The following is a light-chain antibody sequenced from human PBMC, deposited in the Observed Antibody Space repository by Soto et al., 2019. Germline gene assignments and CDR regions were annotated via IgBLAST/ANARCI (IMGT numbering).Light chain of an antibody. V-gene: IGKV1-9*01. Sequence: IQLTQSPSSLSPSVGDRVTITCRASQGISSYLGWYQQKPGKAPNLLIYDASTLHSGVPSRFSGGGSGTDFTLTISSLQPEDFATYYCQQVNVYPSTFGGGTKVEIK. CDR2: DAS. J-gene: IGKJ4*01. CDR3: QQVNVYPST. CDR1: QGISSY.